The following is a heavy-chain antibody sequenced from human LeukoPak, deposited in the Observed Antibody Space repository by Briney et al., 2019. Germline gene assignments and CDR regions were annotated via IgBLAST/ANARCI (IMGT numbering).Heavy chain of an antibody. Sequence: ASVKVSCKASGYTFTGYYMHWVRQAPGQGLEWMGWINPNSGGTNYAQKFQGRVTMTRDTSISTAYMELSRLRSDDTAVYYCARDRYYYGSGIAFDIWGQGTMVTVSS. CDR1: GYTFTGYY. J-gene: IGHJ3*02. CDR2: INPNSGGT. V-gene: IGHV1-2*02. D-gene: IGHD3-10*01. CDR3: ARDRYYYGSGIAFDI.